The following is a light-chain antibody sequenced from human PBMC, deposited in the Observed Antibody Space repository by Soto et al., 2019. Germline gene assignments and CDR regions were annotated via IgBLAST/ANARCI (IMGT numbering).Light chain of an antibody. CDR2: RNN. CDR3: AAWDDSLSGVV. V-gene: IGLV1-47*01. CDR1: SSNIGSNY. J-gene: IGLJ2*01. Sequence: QSVLTQPPSASGTPVPRVTISCSGSSSNIGSNYVYWYQQLPGTAPKLLIYRNNQRPSGVPDRFSGSKSGTSASLAISGLRSEDEADYYCAAWDDSLSGVVFGGGTKLPVL.